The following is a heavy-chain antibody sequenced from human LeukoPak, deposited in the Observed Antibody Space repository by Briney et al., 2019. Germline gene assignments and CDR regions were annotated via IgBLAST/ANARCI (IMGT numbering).Heavy chain of an antibody. CDR3: AKAQLWSIRPMGAFDI. J-gene: IGHJ3*02. CDR2: ISSSSSTI. Sequence: AGGSLRLSCAASGFTFSSYSMNWVRQAPGKGLEWVSYISSSSSTIYYADSVKGRFTISRDNAKNSLYLQMNSLRAEDTAVYYCAKAQLWSIRPMGAFDIWGQGTMVTVSS. V-gene: IGHV3-48*01. CDR1: GFTFSSYS. D-gene: IGHD5-18*01.